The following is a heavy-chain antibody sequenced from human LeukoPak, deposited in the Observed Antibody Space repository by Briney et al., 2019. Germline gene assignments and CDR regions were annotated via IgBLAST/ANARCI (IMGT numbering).Heavy chain of an antibody. CDR1: GGSISSYY. D-gene: IGHD5-18*01. Sequence: SETLSLTCTVSGGSISSYYWSWIRQPAGSGLEWVGRIYSNGSTNYNPSLKSRVTMSVDTSKNQFSLRLSSVTAADTAVYYCARDSLFDTNWFDPWGQGTLVTVSS. J-gene: IGHJ5*02. V-gene: IGHV4-4*07. CDR3: ARDSLFDTNWFDP. CDR2: IYSNGST.